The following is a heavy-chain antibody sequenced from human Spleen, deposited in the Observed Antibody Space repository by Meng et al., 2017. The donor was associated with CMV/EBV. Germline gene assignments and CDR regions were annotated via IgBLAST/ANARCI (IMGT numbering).Heavy chain of an antibody. CDR2: ISGGGGST. CDR1: GFTFSNYW. CDR3: ARAFPRSTVFGVVFDY. D-gene: IGHD3-3*01. V-gene: IGHV3-23*01. Sequence: GESLKISCAASGFTFSNYWMSWVRQAPGKGLEWVSSISGGGGSTYYADSVKGRFTISRDNSKNTLYLQMNSLRAEDTAIYYCARAFPRSTVFGVVFDYWGQGTLVTVSS. J-gene: IGHJ4*02.